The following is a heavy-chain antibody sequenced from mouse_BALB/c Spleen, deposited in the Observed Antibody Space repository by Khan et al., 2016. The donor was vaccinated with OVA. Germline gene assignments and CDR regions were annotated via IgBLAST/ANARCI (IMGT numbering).Heavy chain of an antibody. CDR1: GFTFNSYV. CDR2: ISSGGSYT. D-gene: IGHD1-2*01. CDR3: TRHRFTTPTAWFAY. J-gene: IGHJ3*01. Sequence: EVLVESGGDLVKPGGSLKLSCAASGFTFNSYVMSWVRQTPDKRLEWVAAISSGGSYTNYPDSVKGRFTISRDNAKNTLYLQMSSLKSEDTAMYYCTRHRFTTPTAWFAYWGQGTLVTVSA. V-gene: IGHV5-6*01.